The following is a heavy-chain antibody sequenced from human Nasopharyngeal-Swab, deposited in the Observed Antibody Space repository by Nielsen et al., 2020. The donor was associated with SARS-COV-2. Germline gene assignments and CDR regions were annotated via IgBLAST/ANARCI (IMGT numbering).Heavy chain of an antibody. CDR1: GFTFNNYN. Sequence: GASLKISCAASGFTFNNYNFNWVRQAPGKGLEWVSSISSSSSYIYYADSVKGRFTISRDNAKNSLYLQMNSLRAEDTAVYYCARDGLDYDFWSAYFMDVWGQGTTVTASS. CDR2: ISSSSSYI. D-gene: IGHD3-3*01. J-gene: IGHJ6*02. V-gene: IGHV3-21*01. CDR3: ARDGLDYDFWSAYFMDV.